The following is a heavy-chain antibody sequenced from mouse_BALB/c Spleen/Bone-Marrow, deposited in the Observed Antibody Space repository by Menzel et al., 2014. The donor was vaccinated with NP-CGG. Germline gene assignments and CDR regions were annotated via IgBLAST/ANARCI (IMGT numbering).Heavy chain of an antibody. Sequence: EVKLMESGGGLVKSGGSLKLSCAASGFSFSNYGMSWVRPTPEKRLEWVATIGGDGRYTFYSDSVKGRFTISRDNAKNNLYLQLSSLRSEDTALYYCARHAYYDQTEVSFVYWGQGTLVTVSA. CDR3: ARHAYYDQTEVSFVY. D-gene: IGHD2-4*01. CDR1: GFSFSNYG. V-gene: IGHV5-9-2*01. J-gene: IGHJ3*01. CDR2: IGGDGRYT.